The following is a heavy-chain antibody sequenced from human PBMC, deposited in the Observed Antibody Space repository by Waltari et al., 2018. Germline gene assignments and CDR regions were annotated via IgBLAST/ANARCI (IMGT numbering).Heavy chain of an antibody. V-gene: IGHV1-69*13. J-gene: IGHJ5*02. Sequence: QVQLVQSGAEVKKPGSSVKVSCKASGGTFSSYAISWVRQAPGQGREWMGGIIPIFGTANDAQKFQCRVTITADESTSTAYMELSSLRSEDTAGYYCARDYYDSSGYTGLNWFDPWGQGTLVTVSS. CDR1: GGTFSSYA. CDR2: IIPIFGTA. D-gene: IGHD3-22*01. CDR3: ARDYYDSSGYTGLNWFDP.